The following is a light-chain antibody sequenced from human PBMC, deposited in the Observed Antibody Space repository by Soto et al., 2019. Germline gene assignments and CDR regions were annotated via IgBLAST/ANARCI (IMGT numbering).Light chain of an antibody. J-gene: IGLJ1*01. CDR3: SSYTSSSTSGYV. V-gene: IGLV2-14*01. CDR1: SSDVGGYNY. Sequence: QCALTQPASVSGSPGQSITISCTGTSSDVGGYNYVSWYQQHPGKAPKLMIYDVSNRPSGVSNRFSGSKSGNTASLTISGLQAEDEADYYCSSYTSSSTSGYVFGTGTKVTVL. CDR2: DVS.